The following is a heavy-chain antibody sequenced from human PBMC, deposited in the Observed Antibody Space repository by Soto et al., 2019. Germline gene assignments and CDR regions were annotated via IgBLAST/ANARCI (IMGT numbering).Heavy chain of an antibody. J-gene: IGHJ3*02. CDR1: GGSISSYY. CDR3: ARDRGYDAFDI. CDR2: IYYSGST. D-gene: IGHD3-10*01. V-gene: IGHV4-59*01. Sequence: SATLSLTCTVSGGSISSYYWSWIRQPPGKGLEWVGYIYYSGSTNYNPSLKSRVTISVDTSKNQFSLKLSSVTAADTAVYYCARDRGYDAFDIWGQGTMVTVSS.